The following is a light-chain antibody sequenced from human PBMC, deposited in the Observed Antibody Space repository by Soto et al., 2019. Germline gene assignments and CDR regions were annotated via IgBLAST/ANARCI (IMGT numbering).Light chain of an antibody. CDR1: QSVSSY. CDR2: DAS. Sequence: IVLTQSPATLSLSPGERATLSCRASQSVSSYLAWYQQKPGQAPRLLIYDASNRATGIPARFSGSGSGTDFTPTISSLEPEDFAVYYCQQRSNWPRTFGQGTKVEIK. V-gene: IGKV3-11*01. CDR3: QQRSNWPRT. J-gene: IGKJ1*01.